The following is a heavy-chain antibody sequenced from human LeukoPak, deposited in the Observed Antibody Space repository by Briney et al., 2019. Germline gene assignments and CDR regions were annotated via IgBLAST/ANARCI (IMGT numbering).Heavy chain of an antibody. V-gene: IGHV1-18*01. Sequence: ASVKVSCKASGYTFINYGINWVRQAPGQGLEWMGWISAYNGNTNYAQKLQGRVTMTTDTSTSTAYMELSRLRSDDTAVYYCATSYDYVWGSYRHPFDYWGQGTLVTVSS. CDR2: ISAYNGNT. J-gene: IGHJ4*02. D-gene: IGHD3-16*02. CDR3: ATSYDYVWGSYRHPFDY. CDR1: GYTFINYG.